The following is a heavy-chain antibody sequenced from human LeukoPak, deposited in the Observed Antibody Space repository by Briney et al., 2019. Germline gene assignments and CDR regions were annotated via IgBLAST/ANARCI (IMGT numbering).Heavy chain of an antibody. V-gene: IGHV3-23*01. J-gene: IGHJ4*02. D-gene: IGHD2-2*01. CDR1: GFTFSSYA. Sequence: GGSLRLSCAASGFTFSSYAMSWVRQAPGKGLGWVSAISGSGGSTYYADSVKGRFTISRDNSKNTLYLQMNSLRAEDTAVYYCAEDIVVVPAAQRDYFDYWGQGTLVTVSS. CDR2: ISGSGGST. CDR3: AEDIVVVPAAQRDYFDY.